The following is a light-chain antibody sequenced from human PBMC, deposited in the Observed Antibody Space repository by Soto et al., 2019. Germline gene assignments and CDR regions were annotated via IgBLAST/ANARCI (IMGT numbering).Light chain of an antibody. CDR1: QSVSSN. CDR3: QQYYDWPLVT. V-gene: IGKV3-15*01. J-gene: IGKJ4*01. CDR2: GAS. Sequence: EIVMTQSPATLSVSPVERATLSCRASQSVSSNLAWYQQKPGQAPRLLIYGASTRATGIPARFSGSGSGTEFTLTISSLQSEDFAIYYCQQYYDWPLVTFGGGTKVDI.